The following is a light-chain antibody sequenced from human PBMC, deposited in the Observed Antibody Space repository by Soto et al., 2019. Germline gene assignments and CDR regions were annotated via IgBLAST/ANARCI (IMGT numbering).Light chain of an antibody. CDR2: GTS. V-gene: IGKV3-20*01. CDR1: ESVRSSS. CDR3: QQYGRMWK. Sequence: EIVLTQSPGTLSLSPGDRGTLSCRASESVRSSSLAWYQHKPGQAPRLVISGTSRRATGIPDRFSGSGSGTEFTLTINRLETEDFAMYYCQQYGRMWKFGNGTKVDI. J-gene: IGKJ1*01.